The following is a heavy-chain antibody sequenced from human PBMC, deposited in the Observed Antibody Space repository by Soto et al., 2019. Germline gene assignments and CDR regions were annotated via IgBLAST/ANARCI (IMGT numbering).Heavy chain of an antibody. CDR3: ARRAIAAAGTKTLDY. J-gene: IGHJ4*02. D-gene: IGHD6-13*01. CDR2: IDPSDSYT. Sequence: PGESLKISCKGSGYSFTSYWISWVRQMPGKGLEWMGRIDPSDSYTNYSPSFQGHVTISADKSISTAYLQWSSLKASDTAMYYCARRAIAAAGTKTLDYWGQGTLVTV. V-gene: IGHV5-10-1*01. CDR1: GYSFTSYW.